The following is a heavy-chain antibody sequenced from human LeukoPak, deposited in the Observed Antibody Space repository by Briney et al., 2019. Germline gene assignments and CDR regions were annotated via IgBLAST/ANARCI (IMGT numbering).Heavy chain of an antibody. CDR2: ISGSGGST. Sequence: GGSLRLSCAASGFTFSSYAMSWVRQAPGKGLEWVSAISGSGGSTYYADSVKGRFTISRDNSKNTLYLQMNSLRAEDTAVYYCARAGCSSTSCYEALNYYYYYYMDVWGKGTTVTVSS. V-gene: IGHV3-23*01. CDR1: GFTFSSYA. D-gene: IGHD2-2*01. CDR3: ARAGCSSTSCYEALNYYYYYYMDV. J-gene: IGHJ6*03.